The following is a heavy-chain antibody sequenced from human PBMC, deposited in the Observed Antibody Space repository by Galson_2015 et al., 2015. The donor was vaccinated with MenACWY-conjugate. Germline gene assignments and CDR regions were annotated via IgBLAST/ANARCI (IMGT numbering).Heavy chain of an antibody. V-gene: IGHV1-69*04. D-gene: IGHD5-24*01. J-gene: IGHJ4*02. CDR2: IIPFLGVA. Sequence: SVKVSCKASGGAFSNYAISWVRQAPGQGLEWMGRIIPFLGVANYAETFQGRVTITAEKSTSTVYMEVTGLRSDDTAVYYCARPGLEDNFRGVYWGQGTQVTVSS. CDR1: GGAFSNYA. CDR3: ARPGLEDNFRGVY.